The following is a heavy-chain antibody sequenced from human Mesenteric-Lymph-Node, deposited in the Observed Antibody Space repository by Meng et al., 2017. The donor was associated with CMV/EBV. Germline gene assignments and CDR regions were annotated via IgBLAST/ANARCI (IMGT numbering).Heavy chain of an antibody. CDR2: IIPIFGTA. V-gene: IGHV1-69*05. D-gene: IGHD2-2*01. CDR1: GGTFSSYA. J-gene: IGHJ4*02. CDR3: ARDKGCSGTSCAIYYFDY. Sequence: SVKVSCKASGGTFSSYAISWVRQAPGQGLEWMGGIIPIFGTANYARKFQGRVTMTRDTSTSTLYMEMSSLRSEDTAVYYCARDKGCSGTSCAIYYFDYWGQGTLVTVSS.